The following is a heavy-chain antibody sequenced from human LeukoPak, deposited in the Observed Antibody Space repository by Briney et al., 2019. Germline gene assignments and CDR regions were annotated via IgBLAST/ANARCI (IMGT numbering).Heavy chain of an antibody. CDR1: GFTFSNHW. J-gene: IGHJ3*02. D-gene: IGHD2-15*01. V-gene: IGHV3-74*01. CDR3: ARTGSGGDLDI. Sequence: GGSLRLSCAASGFTFSNHWLHWVRQAPGKGLVWVSRINGDGTSTIYADSVKGRFTISRDNAKSTVYLQMNSLRAEDTAVYYCARTGSGGDLDIWGQGTMITVSS. CDR2: INGDGTST.